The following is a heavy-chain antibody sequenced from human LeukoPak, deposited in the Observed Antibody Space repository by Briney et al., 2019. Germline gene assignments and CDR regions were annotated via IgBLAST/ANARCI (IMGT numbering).Heavy chain of an antibody. D-gene: IGHD2-2*01. CDR2: ISSSGSTI. Sequence: GSLRLSCAASGFTFSSYEMNWVRQAPGKGLEGVSYISSSGSTIYYADSVKGRFTISRDNAKNSLYLQMNSLRAEDTAVYYCARSAVVPAAHFDYWGQGTLVTVSS. CDR3: ARSAVVPAAHFDY. CDR1: GFTFSSYE. J-gene: IGHJ4*02. V-gene: IGHV3-48*03.